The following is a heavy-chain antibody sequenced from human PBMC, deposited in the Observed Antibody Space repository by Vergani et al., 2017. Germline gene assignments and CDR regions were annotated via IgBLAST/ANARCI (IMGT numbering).Heavy chain of an antibody. CDR2: IIPILGIA. V-gene: IGHV1-69*02. CDR3: ARNTVAGDAFDI. D-gene: IGHD6-19*01. CDR1: GGTFSSYT. Sequence: QVQLVQSGAEVKKPGSSVKVSCKASGGTFSSYTISWVRQAPGQGLEWMGRIIPILGIANYAQKIQGRVTITADKSTSTAYMELSSLRSEDTAVYYCARNTVAGDAFDIWGQGTMVTVSS. J-gene: IGHJ3*02.